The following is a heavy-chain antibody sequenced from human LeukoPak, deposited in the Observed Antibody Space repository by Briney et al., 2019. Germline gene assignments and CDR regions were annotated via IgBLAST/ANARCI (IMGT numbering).Heavy chain of an antibody. Sequence: SETLSPTCAVYGGSFSGYYWSWIRQPPGKGLEWIGEINHSGSTNDNPSLKSRVTISVDTSKNQFSLKLSSVTAADTAVYYCARNSREGQVGATSFDYWGQGTLVTVSS. J-gene: IGHJ4*02. D-gene: IGHD1-26*01. CDR3: ARNSREGQVGATSFDY. V-gene: IGHV4-34*01. CDR2: INHSGST. CDR1: GGSFSGYY.